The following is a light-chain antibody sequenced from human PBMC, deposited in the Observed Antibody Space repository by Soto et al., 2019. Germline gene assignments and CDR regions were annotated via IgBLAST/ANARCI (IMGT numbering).Light chain of an antibody. V-gene: IGKV3-20*01. CDR1: QSVTSNS. CDR3: HQYGRSPRT. Sequence: EIVLTQSPGTLSLSPGERATLSCRASQSVTSNSLAWYQQKPGQAPRLLIYRASTRATGIPDRFSGSGSGADFTLTISRLESEDFAMYYCHQYGRSPRTFGQGTRLEIK. J-gene: IGKJ2*01. CDR2: RAS.